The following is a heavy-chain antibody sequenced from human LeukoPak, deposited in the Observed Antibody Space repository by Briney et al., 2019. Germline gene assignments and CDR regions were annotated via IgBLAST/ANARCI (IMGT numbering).Heavy chain of an antibody. CDR1: GGSFSGYY. Sequence: SETLSLTCAVYGGSFSGYYWSWIRQPPGKGLEWIGEINHSGSTNYNPSLKSRVTISVDTSKNQFSLKLSSVTAADTAVYYCASGREYRPRRGWFDPWGQGTLVTVSS. CDR2: INHSGST. CDR3: ASGREYRPRRGWFDP. V-gene: IGHV4-34*01. D-gene: IGHD2-2*01. J-gene: IGHJ5*02.